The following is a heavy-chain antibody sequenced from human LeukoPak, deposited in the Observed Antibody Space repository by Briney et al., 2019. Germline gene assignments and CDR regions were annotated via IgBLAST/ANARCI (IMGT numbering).Heavy chain of an antibody. CDR1: GGSISSGTYY. D-gene: IGHD3-3*01. Sequence: SQTLSLTCTVSGGSISSGTYYWGWIRQPPGKGLEWIGSIYHSGSTYYNPSLKSRVTISVDTSKNQFSLKLSSVTAADTAVYYCARGHSLEWGAFDIWGQGTMVTVSS. CDR2: IYHSGST. V-gene: IGHV4-39*07. J-gene: IGHJ3*02. CDR3: ARGHSLEWGAFDI.